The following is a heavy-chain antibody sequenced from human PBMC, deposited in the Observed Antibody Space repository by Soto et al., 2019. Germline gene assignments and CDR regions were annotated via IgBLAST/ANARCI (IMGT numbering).Heavy chain of an antibody. D-gene: IGHD3-9*01. CDR2: IYYSGST. CDR1: GGSISSSSYY. CDR3: ARHSYYDILTGYWGYFDY. Sequence: QLQLQESGPGLVKPSETLSLTCTVSGGSISSSSYYWGWIRQPPGKGLEWIGSIYYSGSTYYNPSQKIRVTISEHTSKNHYYLKLSSETAADTAVYYCARHSYYDILTGYWGYFDYWGQGTLVTVSS. V-gene: IGHV4-39*01. J-gene: IGHJ4*02.